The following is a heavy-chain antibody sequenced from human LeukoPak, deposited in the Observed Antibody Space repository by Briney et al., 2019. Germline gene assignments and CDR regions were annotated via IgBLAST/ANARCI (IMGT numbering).Heavy chain of an antibody. CDR3: ATGFVVVPAAKTNYYYYGMDV. CDR2: FDPKDGET. CDR1: GYTLTELS. D-gene: IGHD2-2*01. Sequence: ASVKVSCKVSGYTLTELSMHWVRQAPGKGLEWMGGFDPKDGETIYAQKFQGRVTMTEDTSTDTAYMELSSLRSEDTAVYYCATGFVVVPAAKTNYYYYGMDVWGQGTTVTVSS. J-gene: IGHJ6*02. V-gene: IGHV1-24*01.